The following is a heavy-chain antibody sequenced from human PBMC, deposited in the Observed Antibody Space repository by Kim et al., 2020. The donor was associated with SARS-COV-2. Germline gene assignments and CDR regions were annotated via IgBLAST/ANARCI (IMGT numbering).Heavy chain of an antibody. V-gene: IGHV4-38-2*02. J-gene: IGHJ5*02. Sequence: SETLSLTCSVSDYSIGNGFYWGWIRQPPGKGLEWIGSIYHTGSTFYNPSLKSRVTISIDTSKNLFSLELTSVTAAETAVYYCARSYYTSGYPFRSWCQG. D-gene: IGHD3-22*01. CDR2: IYHTGST. CDR3: ARSYYTSGYPFRS. CDR1: DYSIGNGFY.